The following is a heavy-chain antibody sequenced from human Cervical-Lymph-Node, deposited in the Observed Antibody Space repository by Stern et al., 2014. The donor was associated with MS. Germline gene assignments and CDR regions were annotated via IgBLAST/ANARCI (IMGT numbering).Heavy chain of an antibody. Sequence: QVQLVQSGAEVKRPGSSVKVSCRASGGTVSRYAINWLRQAPGQGLEWMGGILPIFGTTKYAQKFQGRVTIIADGSANTAYMDLSRLKSEDTAVYYCATGADATYYFDLWGQGTLVTVSS. V-gene: IGHV1-69*01. CDR2: ILPIFGTT. CDR3: ATGADATYYFDL. D-gene: IGHD1-26*01. CDR1: GGTVSRYA. J-gene: IGHJ4*02.